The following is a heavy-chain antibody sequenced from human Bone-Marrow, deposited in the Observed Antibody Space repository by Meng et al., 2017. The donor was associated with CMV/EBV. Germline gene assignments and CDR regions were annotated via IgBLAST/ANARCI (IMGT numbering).Heavy chain of an antibody. D-gene: IGHD2-2*02. J-gene: IGHJ3*02. CDR1: GGSISSYY. V-gene: IGHV4-59*01. Sequence: SETLSLTCTVSGGSISSYYWSWIRQPPGKGLDGIGYINYSGSTNYNRSLKSRVTISVDTSKNQFSLKLSSVTAADTAVYYCARETYCSSTSCYTKDGAFDIWGQGTMVTVSS. CDR2: INYSGST. CDR3: ARETYCSSTSCYTKDGAFDI.